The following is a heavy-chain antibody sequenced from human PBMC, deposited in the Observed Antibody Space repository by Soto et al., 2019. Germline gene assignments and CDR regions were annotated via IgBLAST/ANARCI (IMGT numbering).Heavy chain of an antibody. Sequence: EVQLVESGGGVVQPGGSLRLFCAVSGFTVSSSNINWVRQAPGEGLDWVSLIYTGGATHYADSVKGRFTISRDISKNTLYLQMNSLTIEDTGVYYCASLGGSAVGSWGQGTLVTVSS. CDR2: IYTGGAT. CDR3: ASLGGSAVGS. D-gene: IGHD6-19*01. J-gene: IGHJ5*01. V-gene: IGHV3-66*01. CDR1: GFTVSSSN.